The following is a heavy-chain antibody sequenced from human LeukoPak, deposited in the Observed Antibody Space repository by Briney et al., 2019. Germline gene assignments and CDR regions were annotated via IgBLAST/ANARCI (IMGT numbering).Heavy chain of an antibody. J-gene: IGHJ6*04. D-gene: IGHD3/OR15-3a*01. V-gene: IGHV3-48*03. CDR1: GFTFSSSE. Sequence: GGSLRLSCIASGFTFSSSEMNWVRQAPGKGREWVSYISDSGTTKYYADSVRGRFTISRDNAKNSLYLQMNSLRAEDTSVYYCARDYDLSSGAMDVWGKGTTVTVSS. CDR2: ISDSGTTK. CDR3: ARDYDLSSGAMDV.